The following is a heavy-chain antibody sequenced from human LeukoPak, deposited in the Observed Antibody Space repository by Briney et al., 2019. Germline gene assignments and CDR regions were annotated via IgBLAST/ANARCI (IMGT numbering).Heavy chain of an antibody. CDR2: ISGSGGST. J-gene: IGHJ4*02. CDR3: AKKRAAGTRYYYYFDY. CDR1: GFTFSSYA. V-gene: IGHV3-23*01. D-gene: IGHD6-13*01. Sequence: GGSLRLSCAASGFTFSSYAMSWFRQAPRKGLEWVSAISGSGGSTYYADSVKGRFTISRDNSKNTLHLQMNSLRAEDTAVYYCAKKRAAGTRYYYYFDYWRQGTLVTVSS.